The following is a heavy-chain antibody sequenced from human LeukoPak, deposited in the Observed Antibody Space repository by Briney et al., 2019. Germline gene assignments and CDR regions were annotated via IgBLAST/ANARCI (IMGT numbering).Heavy chain of an antibody. CDR3: AKDATGALDH. D-gene: IGHD1-1*01. CDR2: IWPDGSNE. CDR1: GFTFSTYG. Sequence: GRSLRLSCAASGFTFSTYGMHWVRQAPGKGLEWVADIWPDGSNEYYADSVKGRFTISRDNSENTLYLQMNSLRAKDTAVYYCAKDATGALDHWGQGTLVTVSS. J-gene: IGHJ4*02. V-gene: IGHV3-33*06.